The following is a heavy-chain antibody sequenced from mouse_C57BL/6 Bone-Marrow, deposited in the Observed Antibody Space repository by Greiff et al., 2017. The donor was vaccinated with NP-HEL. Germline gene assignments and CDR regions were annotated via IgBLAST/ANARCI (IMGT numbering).Heavy chain of an antibody. V-gene: IGHV1-50*01. J-gene: IGHJ2*01. D-gene: IGHD2-1*01. CDR2: IDPSDSYT. Sequence: VKLQQPGAELVKPGASVKLSCKASGYTFTSYWMQWVKQRPGQGLEWIGEIDPSDSYTNYNQKFKGKATLTVDTSSSTAYMQLSSLTSEDSAVYYCARSFYYGNYCYFDYWGQGTTLTVSS. CDR1: GYTFTSYW. CDR3: ARSFYYGNYCYFDY.